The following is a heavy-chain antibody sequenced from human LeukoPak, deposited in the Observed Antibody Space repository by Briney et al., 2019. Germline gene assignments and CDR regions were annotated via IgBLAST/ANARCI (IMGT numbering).Heavy chain of an antibody. D-gene: IGHD3-3*01. CDR2: IYTSGST. CDR1: GGSISSHY. Sequence: SETLSLTCTVSGGSISSHYWSWIRQPAGKGLEWIGRIYTSGSTNYNPSLKSRVTMSVDTSKNQFSLKLSSVTAADTAVYYCARGGFWSGYYSFDYWGQGTLVTVSS. CDR3: ARGGFWSGYYSFDY. V-gene: IGHV4-4*07. J-gene: IGHJ4*02.